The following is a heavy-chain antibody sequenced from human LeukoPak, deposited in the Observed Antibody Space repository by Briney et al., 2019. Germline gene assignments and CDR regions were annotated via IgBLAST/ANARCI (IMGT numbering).Heavy chain of an antibody. CDR2: ISSNGGST. J-gene: IGHJ6*02. CDR3: ARVPGSSTLFGEGNYYYYGMDV. CDR1: GFTFSSYA. Sequence: GGSLRLSCAASGFTFSSYAMHWVRQAPGKGLEYVSAISSNGGSTYYANSVKGRFTISRDNSKNTLYLQMGSLRAEDMAVYYCARVPGSSTLFGEGNYYYYGMDVWGQGTTVTVSS. D-gene: IGHD3-10*01. V-gene: IGHV3-64*01.